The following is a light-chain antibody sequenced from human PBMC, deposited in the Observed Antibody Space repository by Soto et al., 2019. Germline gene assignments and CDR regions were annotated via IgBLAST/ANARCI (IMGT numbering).Light chain of an antibody. CDR3: QQYGSSPLN. V-gene: IGKV3-20*01. CDR1: QSIASTY. J-gene: IGKJ4*01. CDR2: GAS. Sequence: LTQSRVTMALSRGEKGTRACIASQSIASTYLAWYQQKPGQAPSLLIYGASSRATGIPDRLSGSGYGTDFSPPHSSLEPEDFAMSYCQQYGSSPLNFGGGTKVDIK.